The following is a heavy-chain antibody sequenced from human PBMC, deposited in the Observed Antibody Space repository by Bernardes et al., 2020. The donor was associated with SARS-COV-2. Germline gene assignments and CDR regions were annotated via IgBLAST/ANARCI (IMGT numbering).Heavy chain of an antibody. V-gene: IGHV3-30*03. J-gene: IGHJ4*02. CDR1: GFTFSNYG. D-gene: IGHD3-22*01. Sequence: GGSLRLSCAASGFTFSNYGIHWVRRAPGKGLEWVAVISYDGSNKNYTDSVKGRFTISRDNSKNTLYLQMDSLRAEDTAVYYCATERSQSYYDSSGYLGKLDYWGQGTLVTVSS. CDR2: ISYDGSNK. CDR3: ATERSQSYYDSSGYLGKLDY.